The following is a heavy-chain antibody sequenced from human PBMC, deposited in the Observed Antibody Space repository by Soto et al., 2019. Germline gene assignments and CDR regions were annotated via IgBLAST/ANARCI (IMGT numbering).Heavy chain of an antibody. CDR1: GSTFTSYG. Sequence: QVQLVQSGAEVKKPGASVKVSCKASGSTFTSYGISWVRQAPGQGLEWMGWLSAYNGNTNYAQKLQGRGTMTTDTSTSTASMEVRSLRSADTAVYYCAREEYELLSGYRFDYWGQGTLVTVSS. V-gene: IGHV1-18*01. CDR2: LSAYNGNT. D-gene: IGHD3-3*01. CDR3: AREEYELLSGYRFDY. J-gene: IGHJ4*02.